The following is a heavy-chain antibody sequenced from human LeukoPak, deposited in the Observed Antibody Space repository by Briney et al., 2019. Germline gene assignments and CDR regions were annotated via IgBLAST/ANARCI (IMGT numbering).Heavy chain of an antibody. V-gene: IGHV5-51*01. CDR3: ARQDTAMVNGY. CDR2: IYPGDSDT. J-gene: IGHJ4*02. CDR1: GYRFTSYW. Sequence: GGSLKISFQGSGYRFTSYWIGWVRQLPGKGLEWMGIIYPGDSDTRYSPSFQGQVTISADKSISTAYLQWSSLKASDTAMYYCARQDTAMVNGYWGQGTLVTVAS. D-gene: IGHD5-18*01.